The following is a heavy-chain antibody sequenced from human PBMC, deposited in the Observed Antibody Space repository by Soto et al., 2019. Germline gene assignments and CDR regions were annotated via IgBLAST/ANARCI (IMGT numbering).Heavy chain of an antibody. CDR1: GFTFSSYS. V-gene: IGHV3-21*01. CDR3: ARDLVVATSRGY. J-gene: IGHJ4*02. Sequence: GGSLRLSCAASGFTFSSYSMNWVRQAPGKGLEWVSSISSSSSYIYYADSVKGRFTISRDNAKNSLYLQMNSLRAEDTAVYYCARDLVVATSRGYWGQGTLVTVSS. CDR2: ISSSSSYI. D-gene: IGHD5-12*01.